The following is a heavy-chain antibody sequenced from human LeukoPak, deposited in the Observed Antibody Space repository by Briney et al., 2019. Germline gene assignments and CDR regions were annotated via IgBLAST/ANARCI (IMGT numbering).Heavy chain of an antibody. V-gene: IGHV6-1*01. CDR2: TYYRSKWYN. J-gene: IGHJ6*02. D-gene: IGHD4-23*01. CDR3: ARVHYGGNYYYYYGMDV. CDR1: GDSVSSNSAA. Sequence: SQTLSLTCAISGDSVSSNSAAWNWIRQSPSRGLEWLGRTYYRSKWYNGYAVSVKSRITINPDTSKNKFSLHLNSVTPEDTAVCYCARVHYGGNYYYYYGMDVWGQGTTVTVSS.